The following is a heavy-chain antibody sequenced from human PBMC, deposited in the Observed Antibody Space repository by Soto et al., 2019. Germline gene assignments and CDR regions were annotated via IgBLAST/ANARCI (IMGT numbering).Heavy chain of an antibody. CDR3: ARDSGSGFDF. CDR2: ISASSSTI. V-gene: IGHV3-21*01. D-gene: IGHD2-15*01. CDR1: GFKFGSYH. J-gene: IGHJ4*02. Sequence: GGSLRLSCAASGFKFGSYHMNWVRQAPGKGLEWVSFISASSSTIYYGDSMKGRSTISRDNAKNALFLQVNRLRAEDTAAYYCARDSGSGFDFWGQGTLVTVSS.